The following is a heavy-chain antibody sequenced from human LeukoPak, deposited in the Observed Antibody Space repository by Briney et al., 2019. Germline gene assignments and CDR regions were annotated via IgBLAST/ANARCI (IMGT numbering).Heavy chain of an antibody. D-gene: IGHD2/OR15-2a*01. V-gene: IGHV3-7*05. Sequence: SGGSLRLSCVTSGMPFSNYGMFWVRQAPGKGLEWVADTSQDGNKEVYVDSVKGRFAISRDNRKNSLFLQMNSLRGEDTAVYYCAAELSSTEDLDYWGQGILVTVSS. CDR2: TSQDGNKE. J-gene: IGHJ4*02. CDR3: AAELSSTEDLDY. CDR1: GMPFSNYG.